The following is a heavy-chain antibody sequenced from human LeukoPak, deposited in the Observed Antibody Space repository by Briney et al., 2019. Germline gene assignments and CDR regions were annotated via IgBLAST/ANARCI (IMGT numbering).Heavy chain of an antibody. CDR3: ALNPDYYGSGSFDY. J-gene: IGHJ4*02. CDR2: IKEDGSEK. V-gene: IGHV3-7*01. CDR1: GFTFSSYW. Sequence: GGSPRLSCATSGFTFSSYWMSWVRQAPGKGLEWVADIKEDGSEKHYVDSVKGRFTISRDNAKISVYLQMSSLRAEDTAVYYCALNPDYYGSGSFDYWGQGTLVTVSS. D-gene: IGHD3-10*01.